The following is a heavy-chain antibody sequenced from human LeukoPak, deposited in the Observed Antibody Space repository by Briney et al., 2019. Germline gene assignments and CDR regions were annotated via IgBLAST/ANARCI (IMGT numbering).Heavy chain of an antibody. V-gene: IGHV3-30-3*01. CDR1: GFTFSSYA. D-gene: IGHD5-12*01. J-gene: IGHJ4*02. Sequence: GGSLRLSCAASGFTFSSYAMHWVRQAPGKGLEWVAVISYDGSNKYYADSVKGRFTISRDNSKNTLYLQMNSLRAEDTAVYYCARELRLALDYWGQGTLVTVSS. CDR3: ARELRLALDY. CDR2: ISYDGSNK.